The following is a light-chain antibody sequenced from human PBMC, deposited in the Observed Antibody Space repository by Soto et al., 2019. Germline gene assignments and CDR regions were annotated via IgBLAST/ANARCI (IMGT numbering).Light chain of an antibody. V-gene: IGKV1-5*01. CDR3: QQYNSYSLT. Sequence: DIQMTQSPSTLSASVGDRVTITCWASQSISSWLAWYQQKPGKAPKLLIYDASSLESGVPSRFSGSGSGTEFTLTISSLQPDDFATYYCQQYNSYSLTFSGGTKVEIK. CDR1: QSISSW. J-gene: IGKJ4*01. CDR2: DAS.